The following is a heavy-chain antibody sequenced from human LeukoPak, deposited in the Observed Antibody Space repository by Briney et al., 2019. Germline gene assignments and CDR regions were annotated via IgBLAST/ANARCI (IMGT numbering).Heavy chain of an antibody. CDR1: GFTFSSYW. CDR3: ATGPGYSSSW. J-gene: IGHJ4*02. D-gene: IGHD6-13*01. Sequence: PGVSLRLSCAAPGFTFSSYWMSWVRQDPGKGLEWVANIKQDGSEKYYVGSVKGRFTISRDNAKNSLYLQMNSLRAEDTAVYYCATGPGYSSSWWGQGTLVTVSS. CDR2: IKQDGSEK. V-gene: IGHV3-7*01.